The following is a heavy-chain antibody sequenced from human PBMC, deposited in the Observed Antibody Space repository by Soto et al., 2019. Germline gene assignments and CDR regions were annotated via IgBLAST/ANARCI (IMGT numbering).Heavy chain of an antibody. CDR3: AREVSSFGSNHFDS. CDR2: IYYTGTT. J-gene: IGHJ4*02. V-gene: IGHV4-59*01. Sequence: SETLSLTCSVSGTSIRGYYWTWIRQPPGKGLEWIGYIYYTGTTKYNPSLKSRVTISVDTSKNQFSLRLNSVTAADTAVYYCAREVSSFGSNHFDSWGQGSLVTVSS. D-gene: IGHD3-10*01. CDR1: GTSIRGYY.